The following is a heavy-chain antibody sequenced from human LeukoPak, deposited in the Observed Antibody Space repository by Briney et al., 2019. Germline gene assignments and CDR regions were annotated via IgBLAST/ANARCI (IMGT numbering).Heavy chain of an antibody. V-gene: IGHV4-4*02. CDR1: GGSISSSNW. D-gene: IGHD6-19*01. CDR2: IYHSGST. Sequence: SETLSLTCTVSGGSISSSNWWSWVRQPPGKGLEWIGEIYHSGSTNYNPSLKSRVTISVDKSKNQFSLKLSSVTAADTAVYYCAASSGWYWFDPWGQGTLVTVSS. CDR3: AASSGWYWFDP. J-gene: IGHJ5*02.